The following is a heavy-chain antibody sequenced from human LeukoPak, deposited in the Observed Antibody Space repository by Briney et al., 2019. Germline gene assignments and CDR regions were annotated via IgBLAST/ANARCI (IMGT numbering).Heavy chain of an antibody. CDR2: ISSSSSYI. D-gene: IGHD6-13*01. V-gene: IGHV3-21*01. CDR3: AREGAASYYFDY. J-gene: IGHJ4*02. CDR1: GFTFSSYA. Sequence: PGGSLRLSCAASGFTFSSYAMSWVRQAPGKGLEWVSSISSSSSYIYYADSVKGRFTISGDNAKNSLYLQMNSLRAEDTAVYYCAREGAASYYFDYWGQGTLVTVSS.